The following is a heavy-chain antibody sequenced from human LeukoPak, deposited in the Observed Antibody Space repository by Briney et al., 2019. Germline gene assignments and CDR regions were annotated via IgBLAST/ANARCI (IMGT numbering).Heavy chain of an antibody. V-gene: IGHV1-2*02. CDR2: INPNSGGT. Sequence: ASVKVSCKASGYTFTGYYMHWVRQAPGQGLEWMGWINPNSGGTNYAQKFQGRVTMTRDTSISTVYMELSRLRSDDTAVYYCAREEGVGANYFDYWGQGTLVTVSS. CDR3: AREEGVGANYFDY. CDR1: GYTFTGYY. D-gene: IGHD1-26*01. J-gene: IGHJ4*02.